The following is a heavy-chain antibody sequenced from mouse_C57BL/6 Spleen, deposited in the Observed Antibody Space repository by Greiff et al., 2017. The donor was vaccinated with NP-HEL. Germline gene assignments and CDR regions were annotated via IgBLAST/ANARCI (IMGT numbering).Heavy chain of an antibody. J-gene: IGHJ2*01. D-gene: IGHD2-3*01. CDR3: AREWLLRRFDY. Sequence: GASVKMSCKASGYTFTSYTMHWVKQRPGQGLEWIGYINPSSGYTKYNQKFKDKATLTADKSSSTAYMQLSSLTSEDSAVYYCAREWLLRRFDYWGKGTTLTVSS. V-gene: IGHV1-4*01. CDR1: GYTFTSYT. CDR2: INPSSGYT.